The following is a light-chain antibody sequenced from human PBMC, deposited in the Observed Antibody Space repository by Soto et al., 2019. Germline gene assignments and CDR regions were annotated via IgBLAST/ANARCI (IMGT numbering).Light chain of an antibody. J-gene: IGKJ1*01. CDR1: QDIGSN. CDR2: AAS. CDR3: QQNYNYPRT. V-gene: IGKV1-6*01. Sequence: AIQMTQSPSSLSASVGDRVTITCRTSQDIGSNLGWYQQRPGKAPKLLIFAASGLQSGVPSRFSGSGSGTHFTLTITSLQPDDFATYYCQQNYNYPRTFGQGTKVEVK.